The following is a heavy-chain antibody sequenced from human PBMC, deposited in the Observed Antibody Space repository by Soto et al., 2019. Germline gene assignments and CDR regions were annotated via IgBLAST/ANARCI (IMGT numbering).Heavy chain of an antibody. J-gene: IGHJ6*02. CDR1: GGSVSSGSYY. V-gene: IGHV4-61*01. CDR2: IYYSGST. Sequence: SETLSLTCTVSGGSVSSGSYYWSWIRQPPGKGLEWSGYIYYSGSTNYNPSLKSRVTISVDTSKNQFSLKLSSVTAADTAVYYCARAKRDTYYYDSSGYYPYYYYGMDVWGQGTTVTVSS. D-gene: IGHD3-22*01. CDR3: ARAKRDTYYYDSSGYYPYYYYGMDV.